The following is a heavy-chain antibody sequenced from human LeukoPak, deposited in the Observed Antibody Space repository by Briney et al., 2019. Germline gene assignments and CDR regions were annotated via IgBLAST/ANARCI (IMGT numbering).Heavy chain of an antibody. V-gene: IGHV3-23*01. CDR2: ISGSGGST. CDR1: GFTFSSYA. Sequence: ETGGSLRLSCAASGFTFSSYAMSWVRQAPGKGLEWVSAISGSGGSTYYADSVKGRFTISRDNSKNTLYLQMNSLRAEDTAVYYCANLVEPDGSSWDYGMDVWGQGTTVTVSS. CDR3: ANLVEPDGSSWDYGMDV. D-gene: IGHD6-13*01. J-gene: IGHJ6*02.